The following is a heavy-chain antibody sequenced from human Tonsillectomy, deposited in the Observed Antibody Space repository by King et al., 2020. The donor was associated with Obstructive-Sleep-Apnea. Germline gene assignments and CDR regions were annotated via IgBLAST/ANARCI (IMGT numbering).Heavy chain of an antibody. V-gene: IGHV3-23*04. CDR3: AKRVDTAMVFDY. CDR2: INTGGGTT. Sequence: VQLVESGGGLVQPGGSRRLSCAASGFTFSNYAMSWVRQVPGKGLELVSAINTGGGTTYYADSVKGRFTISRDNSKNTLYLQMNSLRAEDTAVYYCAKRVDTAMVFDYWGQGTLVTVSS. D-gene: IGHD5-18*01. J-gene: IGHJ4*02. CDR1: GFTFSNYA.